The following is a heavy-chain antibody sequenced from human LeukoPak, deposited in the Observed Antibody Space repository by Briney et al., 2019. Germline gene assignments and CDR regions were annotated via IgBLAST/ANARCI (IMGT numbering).Heavy chain of an antibody. D-gene: IGHD3-22*01. CDR2: ISSSGSTI. CDR3: VRMDYYDSSGYPPVDI. J-gene: IGHJ3*02. Sequence: GGSLRLSCAASGFTFSDYYMSWIRQAPGKGLEGVSYISSSGSTIYYADSVRGRFTISRDNAKNSLYLQMNSLRAEDTAVYYCVRMDYYDSSGYPPVDIWGQATMVTVSA. V-gene: IGHV3-11*04. CDR1: GFTFSDYY.